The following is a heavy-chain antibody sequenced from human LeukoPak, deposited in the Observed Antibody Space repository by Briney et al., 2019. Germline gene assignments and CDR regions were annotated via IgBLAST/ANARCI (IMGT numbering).Heavy chain of an antibody. V-gene: IGHV4-34*01. J-gene: IGHJ4*02. CDR1: GGSFSGYY. CDR3: ATPTISRRGFDY. CDR2: INHSGST. D-gene: IGHD3-3*01. Sequence: PSETLSLTCAVYGGSFSGYYWSWIRQPPGKGLEWIGEINHSGSTNYNPSLKSRVTISVDTSKNQFSLKLSSVTAADTAVYYCATPTISRRGFDYWGQGTLVTVSS.